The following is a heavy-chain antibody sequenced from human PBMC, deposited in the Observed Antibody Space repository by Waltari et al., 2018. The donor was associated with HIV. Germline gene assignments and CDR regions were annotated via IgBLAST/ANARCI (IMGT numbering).Heavy chain of an antibody. Sequence: QVKLREFGGGVVQSGGSLTLSCAASGFHIGSYGMYWFRQAPGKGLEWVSFISYDGSDKSYGDSVKGRFNISRDNSMDMLYLQMNSLRLDDTAMYYCRGGGEIYDLDIWGQGTTVTVSS. V-gene: IGHV3-30*02. CDR3: RGGGEIYDLDI. D-gene: IGHD3-16*01. CDR1: GFHIGSYG. CDR2: ISYDGSDK. J-gene: IGHJ3*02.